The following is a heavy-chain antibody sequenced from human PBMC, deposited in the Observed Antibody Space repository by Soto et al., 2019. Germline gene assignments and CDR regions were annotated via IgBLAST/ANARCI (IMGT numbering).Heavy chain of an antibody. CDR2: IYYSGST. V-gene: IGHV4-59*01. CDR3: ARVRSHDSSGYYFQH. Sequence: SETLSLTCTVSGGSISSYYWSWIRQPPGKGLEWIGYIYYSGSTNYNPSLKSRVTISVDTSKNQFSLKLSSVTAADTAVYYCARVRSHDSSGYYFQHWGQGTLVTVSS. J-gene: IGHJ1*01. D-gene: IGHD3-22*01. CDR1: GGSISSYY.